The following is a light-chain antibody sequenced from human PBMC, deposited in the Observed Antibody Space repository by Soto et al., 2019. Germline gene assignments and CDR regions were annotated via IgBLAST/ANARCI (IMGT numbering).Light chain of an antibody. CDR3: QQYDSSRT. CDR2: GSS. V-gene: IGKV3-20*01. CDR1: QSVSSTF. Sequence: EIVLTQSPGTLSLSPGERATLSCRASQSVSSTFLAWYQQKPGQAPRVLIYGSSASAAGIPDRFSGSGSGTDFTLTISRLEPEDFAVYYCQQYDSSRTFGQGTKVEMK. J-gene: IGKJ1*01.